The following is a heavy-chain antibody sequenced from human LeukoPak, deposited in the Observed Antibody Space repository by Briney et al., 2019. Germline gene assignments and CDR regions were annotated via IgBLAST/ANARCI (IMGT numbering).Heavy chain of an antibody. CDR3: ARADIENWFDP. CDR1: DGSFSGYY. V-gene: IGHV4-34*01. J-gene: IGHJ5*02. Sequence: SETLSLTCAVYDGSFSGYYWSWIRQPPGKGLEWIGEINHSGSTNYNPSLKSRVTISVDTSKNQFSLKLSSVTAADTAVYYCARADIENWFDPWGQGTLVTVSS. CDR2: INHSGST.